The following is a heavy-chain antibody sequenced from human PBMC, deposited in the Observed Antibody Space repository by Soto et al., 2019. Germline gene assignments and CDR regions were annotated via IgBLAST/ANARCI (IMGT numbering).Heavy chain of an antibody. CDR2: IYYSGST. J-gene: IGHJ4*02. Sequence: PSETLSLTCTVSGGSISSSSYYWGWIRQPPGKGLEWIGYIYYSGSTNYNPSLKSRVTISVDTSKNQFSLKLSSVTAAGTAVDYCARSRFLEWLLFFDYWGQGTLVTVSS. D-gene: IGHD3-3*01. V-gene: IGHV4-61*05. CDR3: ARSRFLEWLLFFDY. CDR1: GGSISSSSYY.